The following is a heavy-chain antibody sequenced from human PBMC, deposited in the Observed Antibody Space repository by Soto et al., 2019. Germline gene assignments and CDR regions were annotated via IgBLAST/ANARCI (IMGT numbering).Heavy chain of an antibody. CDR1: GGSISSSSYY. CDR3: ARHRIAAARTNSWFVP. V-gene: IGHV4-39*01. Sequence: SETRSLTWTVSGGSISSSSYYWGWIRQPPGKGLEWIGSIYYSGSTYYNPSLKSRVTISVDTSKNQFSPKLSSVTAEDTAVYYCARHRIAAARTNSWFVPWGQGTLVTVSS. J-gene: IGHJ5*02. CDR2: IYYSGST. D-gene: IGHD6-13*01.